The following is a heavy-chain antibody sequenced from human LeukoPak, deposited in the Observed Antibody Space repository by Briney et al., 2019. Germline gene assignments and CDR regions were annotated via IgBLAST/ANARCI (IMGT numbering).Heavy chain of an antibody. CDR2: ISSSGSTI. CDR3: ARDPGDYYDSSGYYFRDALDI. Sequence: GGSLRLSCAASGFTFSDYYMSWIRQAPGQGLEWVSYISSSGSTIYYADSVKGRFTISRDNAKNSLYLQMNSLRAEDTAVYYCARDPGDYYDSSGYYFRDALDIWGQGTMVTVSS. CDR1: GFTFSDYY. J-gene: IGHJ3*02. D-gene: IGHD3-22*01. V-gene: IGHV3-11*04.